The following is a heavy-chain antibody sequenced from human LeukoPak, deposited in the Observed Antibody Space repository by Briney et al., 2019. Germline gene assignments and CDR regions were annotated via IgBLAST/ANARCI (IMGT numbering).Heavy chain of an antibody. D-gene: IGHD4-23*01. J-gene: IGHJ4*02. CDR1: GFTFSSYA. Sequence: PGGSLRLSCAASGFTFSSYAMSWVRQAPGKGLEWVSAISGGGDSTYYADSVKGRFTISRDNSKNTLYLQLNSLRAEDAAVYFCAKTDACGGNSLCFDHWGQGTLVTVSS. V-gene: IGHV3-23*01. CDR2: ISGGGDST. CDR3: AKTDACGGNSLCFDH.